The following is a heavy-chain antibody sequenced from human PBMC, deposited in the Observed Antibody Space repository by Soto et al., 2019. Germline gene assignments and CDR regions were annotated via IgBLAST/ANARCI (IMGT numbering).Heavy chain of an antibody. V-gene: IGHV1-2*02. CDR3: ATLYYDVDNPEAFDI. CDR2: INPDSGGT. J-gene: IGHJ3*02. Sequence: SVKVSCKASGCTCTDYYMHWVRQAPGQGLEWMGWINPDSGGTNYAQKFQGRVTMTRDTSISTGYLQLSRLRSDDTAVYYCATLYYDVDNPEAFDIWGQGTTVT. D-gene: IGHD3-10*02. CDR1: GCTCTDYY.